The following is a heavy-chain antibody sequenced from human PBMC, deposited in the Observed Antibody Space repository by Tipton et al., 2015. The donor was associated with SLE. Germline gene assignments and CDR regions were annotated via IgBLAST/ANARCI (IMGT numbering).Heavy chain of an antibody. J-gene: IGHJ4*02. CDR1: GFSFSTYE. Sequence: SLRLSCAASGFSFSTYEMTWVRQAPGKGLEWVSYISASGSGIYYADSVKGRFTLSRDNAKNSLSLQMNSLRAEDTAVYYCVGQLTYCSSTNCLDSWGQGTLVTVSS. CDR2: ISASGSGI. D-gene: IGHD2-2*01. V-gene: IGHV3-48*03. CDR3: VGQLTYCSSTNCLDS.